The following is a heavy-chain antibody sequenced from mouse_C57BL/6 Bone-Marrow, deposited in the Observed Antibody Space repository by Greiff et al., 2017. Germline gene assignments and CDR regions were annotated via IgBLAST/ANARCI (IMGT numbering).Heavy chain of an antibody. CDR3: ARSKWLLLDY. CDR1: GYTFTSYW. CDR2: INPSSGYT. Sequence: QVQLQQSGAELAQPGASVKLSCTASGYTFTSYWMHWVQQRPGQGLEWIGYINPSSGYTKYNQKFKDKATLTADKSSSTAYMQLSSLTYEDSAVYYCARSKWLLLDYWGQGTTLTVSS. V-gene: IGHV1-7*01. D-gene: IGHD2-3*01. J-gene: IGHJ2*01.